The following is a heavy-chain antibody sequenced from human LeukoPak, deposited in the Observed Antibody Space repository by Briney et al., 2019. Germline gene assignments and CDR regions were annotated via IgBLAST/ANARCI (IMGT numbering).Heavy chain of an antibody. CDR1: GGSISSYY. J-gene: IGHJ4*02. V-gene: IGHV4-59*08. D-gene: IGHD3-22*01. CDR3: ARHEYDSSGYYYFDY. Sequence: SETLSPTCTVSGGSISSYYWSWIRQPPGKGLEWIGYIYYSGSTNYNPSLKSRVTISVDTSKNQFSLKLSSVTAADTAVYYCARHEYDSSGYYYFDYWGQGTLVTVSS. CDR2: IYYSGST.